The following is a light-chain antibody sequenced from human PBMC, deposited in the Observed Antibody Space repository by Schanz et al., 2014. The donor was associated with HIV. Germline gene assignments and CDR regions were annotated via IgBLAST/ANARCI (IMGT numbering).Light chain of an antibody. CDR2: NTY. CDR1: SSSIKTNT. Sequence: QSVLTQPPSSSVTHGQRVTISCSGSSSSIKTNTVNWFQQLPGTAPKLLIYNTYHRPSGVPDRFSGSESGTSASLAISGLQSEDESVYYCDTWDDSLNGWVFGGGTKLTVL. J-gene: IGLJ3*02. CDR3: DTWDDSLNGWV. V-gene: IGLV1-44*01.